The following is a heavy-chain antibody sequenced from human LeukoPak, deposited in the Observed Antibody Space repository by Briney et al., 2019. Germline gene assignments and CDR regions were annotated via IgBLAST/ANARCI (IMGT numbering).Heavy chain of an antibody. V-gene: IGHV3-23*01. J-gene: IGHJ4*02. D-gene: IGHD2-15*01. CDR2: ISGGGGST. CDR3: AKEGYCSGGTCYRVFDY. CDR1: GFTFSSYA. Sequence: GGSLRLSCAASGFTFSSYAMSWVRQAPGKGLEWVSAISGGGGSTYSADSVKGRFTISRDNSKNTLYLQMNSLRAEDTAVYYCAKEGYCSGGTCYRVFDYWGQRTLVTVSS.